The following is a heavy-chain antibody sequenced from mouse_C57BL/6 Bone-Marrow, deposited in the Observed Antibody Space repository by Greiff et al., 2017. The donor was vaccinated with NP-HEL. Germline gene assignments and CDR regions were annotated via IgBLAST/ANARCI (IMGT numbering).Heavy chain of an antibody. CDR2: IDPENGDT. Sequence: EVKLQESGAELVRPGASVKLSCTASGFNIKDDYMHWVKQRPEQGLEWIGWIDPENGDTEYASKFQGKATITADTSSNTAYLQLSSLTSEDTAVYYCTNYGSSYGWYFDVWGTGTTVTVSS. CDR3: TNYGSSYGWYFDV. J-gene: IGHJ1*03. D-gene: IGHD1-1*01. CDR1: GFNIKDDY. V-gene: IGHV14-4*01.